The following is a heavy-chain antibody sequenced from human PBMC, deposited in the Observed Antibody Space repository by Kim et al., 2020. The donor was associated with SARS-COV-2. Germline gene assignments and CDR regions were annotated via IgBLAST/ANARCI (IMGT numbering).Heavy chain of an antibody. Sequence: SCATEYAASVKGRFTISRDDSKNTAYLRMTSLKTEDTAVYYCASHDYGDYWGQGTLVTVSS. CDR2: SCAT. V-gene: IGHV3-73*01. CDR3: ASHDYGDY. J-gene: IGHJ4*02.